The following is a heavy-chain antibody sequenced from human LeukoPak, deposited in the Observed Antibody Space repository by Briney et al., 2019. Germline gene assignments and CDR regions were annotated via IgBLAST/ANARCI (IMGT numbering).Heavy chain of an antibody. J-gene: IGHJ4*02. V-gene: IGHV3-23*01. CDR2: ISGSGGST. CDR1: GFTFNTYA. Sequence: GGSLRLSCAASGFTFNTYAMNWVRQAPGKGLEWVSAISGSGGSTYYADSVKGRFTISRDNSKNTLYLQMNSLRAEDTAVYYCAKDRQRFAAAGTTFDYWGQGTLVTVSS. CDR3: AKDRQRFAAAGTTFDY. D-gene: IGHD6-13*01.